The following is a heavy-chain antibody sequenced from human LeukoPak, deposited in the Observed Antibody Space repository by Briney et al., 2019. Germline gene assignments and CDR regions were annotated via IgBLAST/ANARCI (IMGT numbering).Heavy chain of an antibody. CDR2: IYYSGNT. Sequence: TPSETLSLTCTVSGVSISSSNSYWGWIRQPPGKGLEWIGSIYYSGNTYYNASLKSQVSISIDTSKNQFSLKLTSVTAADTAVYYCARVDGSCSGGSCPSGNWFDPWGQGTLVTVSS. CDR1: GVSISSSNSY. J-gene: IGHJ5*02. V-gene: IGHV4-39*01. CDR3: ARVDGSCSGGSCPSGNWFDP. D-gene: IGHD2-15*01.